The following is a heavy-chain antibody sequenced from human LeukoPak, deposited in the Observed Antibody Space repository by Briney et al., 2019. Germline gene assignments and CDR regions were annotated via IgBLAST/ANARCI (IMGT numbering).Heavy chain of an antibody. V-gene: IGHV1-2*02. J-gene: IGHJ4*02. D-gene: IGHD3-22*01. CDR3: ARGFHDLNSSGYDY. CDR2: INPNSGVT. Sequence: ASVKVSCTASGYTFTDYYMHWVRQAPGQGLEWMGWINPNSGVTNYAQQFQGRVTMTRDMSIRTAYMELSRLRSDDTAVYYCARGFHDLNSSGYDYWGRGSLVTVSS. CDR1: GYTFTDYY.